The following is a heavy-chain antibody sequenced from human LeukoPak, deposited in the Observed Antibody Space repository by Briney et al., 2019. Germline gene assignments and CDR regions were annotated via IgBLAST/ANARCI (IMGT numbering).Heavy chain of an antibody. Sequence: SETLSLTCTVSGYSISSGYYWGWIRQPPGKGLEWIGSIYHSGRTYYNPSLKSRATISVDTSKNQFSLKLSSVTAADTAVYYCAREGGSSSVGWFDPWGQGTLVTVSS. J-gene: IGHJ5*02. CDR3: AREGGSSSVGWFDP. D-gene: IGHD6-13*01. V-gene: IGHV4-38-2*02. CDR1: GYSISSGYY. CDR2: IYHSGRT.